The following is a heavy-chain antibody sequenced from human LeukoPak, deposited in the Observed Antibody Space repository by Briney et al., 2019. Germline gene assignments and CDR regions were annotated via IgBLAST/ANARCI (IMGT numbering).Heavy chain of an antibody. CDR2: ISSSSSVI. D-gene: IGHD1-7*01. V-gene: IGHV3-48*04. CDR1: GFTFSDYG. J-gene: IGHJ4*02. Sequence: GRSLRPSCAASGFTFSDYGMNWVRQAPGKGLGWLSYISSSSSVIYYADSVKGRFTISRDNAENSVYLQMDSLRAEDTAVFYCARDNLNYASLKYPDYWGQGILVTVSS. CDR3: ARDNLNYASLKYPDY.